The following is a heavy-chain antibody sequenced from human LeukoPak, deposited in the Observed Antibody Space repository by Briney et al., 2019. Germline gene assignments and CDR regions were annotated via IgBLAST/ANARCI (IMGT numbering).Heavy chain of an antibody. D-gene: IGHD1-26*01. Sequence: GRSLRLSCAASGFTFSTYTMHWVPQAPGQGGEWVTFISYDGGKKYTADSVKGRFTTSRDNSKNTLYLQMDNLRTEDTAVYYCAASPPLHYSGSYETFDYWGQGTLVTVSS. CDR3: AASPPLHYSGSYETFDY. J-gene: IGHJ4*02. CDR1: GFTFSTYT. V-gene: IGHV3-30-3*01. CDR2: ISYDGGKK.